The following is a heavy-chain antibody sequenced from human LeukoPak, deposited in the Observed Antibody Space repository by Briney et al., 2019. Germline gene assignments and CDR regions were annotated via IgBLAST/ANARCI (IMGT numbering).Heavy chain of an antibody. D-gene: IGHD3-22*01. V-gene: IGHV4-59*01. CDR1: GGSISSYY. CDR3: ASGSSSGYSLYYFDY. CDR2: IYYSGST. J-gene: IGHJ4*02. Sequence: PSETLSLTCTVSGGSISSYYWSWIRQPPGKGLEWIGYIYYSGSTNYNPSLKSRVTISVDTSKNQFSLRLSAVTAADTAVYYCASGSSSGYSLYYFDYWGQGTLVTVSS.